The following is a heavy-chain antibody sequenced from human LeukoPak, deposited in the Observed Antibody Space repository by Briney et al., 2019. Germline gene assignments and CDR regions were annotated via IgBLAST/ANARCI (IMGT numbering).Heavy chain of an antibody. CDR3: ARAYYYGSGSPDHDFDI. V-gene: IGHV3-33*01. CDR2: IWYDGSNK. Sequence: GGSLRLSCAASGFTFSSYGMHWVRQAPGKGREGGAVIWYDGSNKYYADYVKGRFTISRDNSKNTLYLQMNSLRAEDTAVYYCARAYYYGSGSPDHDFDIWGQGTMVTVSS. CDR1: GFTFSSYG. J-gene: IGHJ3*02. D-gene: IGHD3-10*01.